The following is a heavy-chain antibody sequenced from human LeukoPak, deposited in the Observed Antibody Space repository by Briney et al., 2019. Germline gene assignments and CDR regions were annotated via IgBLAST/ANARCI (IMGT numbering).Heavy chain of an antibody. D-gene: IGHD6-19*01. CDR2: TSGNGAKT. Sequence: AGGSLRLSCAASGFSFSTYALSWVRKAPGKGLEWVSATSGNGAKTYYADSVRGRFTISRDNSKNTLYLQMNSLRAEDTAVYYCAKDFGWPFDYWGQGTLVTVSS. CDR3: AKDFGWPFDY. CDR1: GFSFSTYA. J-gene: IGHJ4*02. V-gene: IGHV3-23*01.